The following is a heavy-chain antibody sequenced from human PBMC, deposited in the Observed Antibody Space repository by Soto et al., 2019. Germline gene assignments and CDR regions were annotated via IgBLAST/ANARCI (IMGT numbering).Heavy chain of an antibody. Sequence: QLQLQESGPGLVRPSETLSLICTVSGGSITRNDHYWGWIRQSPGKGLEWIGDIKSSGSTNYNLSRKSRVSMSVETSKNQFSLKMNSVTAADTAVYYCARLGSSGWYQGSYFDCWGQGTLVTVSS. D-gene: IGHD6-19*01. CDR3: ARLGSSGWYQGSYFDC. CDR1: GGSITRNDHY. CDR2: IKSSGST. J-gene: IGHJ4*02. V-gene: IGHV4-39*01.